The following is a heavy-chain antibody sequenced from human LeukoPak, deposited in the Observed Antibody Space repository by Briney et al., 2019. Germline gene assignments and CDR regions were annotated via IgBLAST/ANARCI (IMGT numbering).Heavy chain of an antibody. J-gene: IGHJ4*02. V-gene: IGHV3-30*02. CDR1: GFTFSSYG. CDR2: IRYDGSNK. Sequence: GGSLRLSCAAPGFTFSSYGMHWVRQAPGKGLEWVAFIRYDGSNKYYADSVKGRFTISRDNSKNTLYLQMNSLRAEDTAVYYCAKGIRLVDYFDYWGQGTLVTVSS. D-gene: IGHD2-21*01. CDR3: AKGIRLVDYFDY.